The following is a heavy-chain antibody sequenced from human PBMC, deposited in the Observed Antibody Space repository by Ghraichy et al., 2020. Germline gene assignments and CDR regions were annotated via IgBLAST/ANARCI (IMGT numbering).Heavy chain of an antibody. CDR2: ISWDGGST. CDR1: GFTFDDYT. CDR3: AKDGGFTIFGVMFVSLT. V-gene: IGHV3-43*01. D-gene: IGHD3-3*01. J-gene: IGHJ6*02. Sequence: GGSLRLSCAASGFTFDDYTMHWVRQAPGKGLEWVSLISWDGGSTYYADSVKGRFTISRDNSKNSLYLQMNSLRTEDTALYYCAKDGGFTIFGVMFVSLTWGQGTTVTVSS.